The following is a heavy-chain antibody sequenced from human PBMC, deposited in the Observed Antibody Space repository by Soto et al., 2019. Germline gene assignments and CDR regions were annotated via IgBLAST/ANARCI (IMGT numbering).Heavy chain of an antibody. V-gene: IGHV3-23*01. CDR2: ISGGGGNT. D-gene: IGHD4-17*01. J-gene: IGHJ4*02. CDR1: GITFSSHA. CDR3: AKHIGSPETTRNSDY. Sequence: GGSLRLSCAASGITFSSHAMSWVRQAPGKGLEWVSAISGGGGNTYYAGSVKGRFTISRDNSKKTLYLQMNGLMVEDTAIYYCAKHIGSPETTRNSDYWGQGTLVTVSS.